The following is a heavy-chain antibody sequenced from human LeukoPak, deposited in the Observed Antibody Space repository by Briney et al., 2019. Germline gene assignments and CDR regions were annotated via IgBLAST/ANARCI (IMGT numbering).Heavy chain of an antibody. V-gene: IGHV1-3*01. Sequence: ASVKVSCKASGYTFTSYAMHWVRQAPGQRLEWMGWINAGNGNTKYSQKFQGRVTITRDTSASTAYMELSSLSSEDTAVYYCARGLSSGWYPYYYYGMDVWGQGTTVTVSS. CDR2: INAGNGNT. J-gene: IGHJ6*02. CDR1: GYTFTSYA. CDR3: ARGLSSGWYPYYYYGMDV. D-gene: IGHD6-19*01.